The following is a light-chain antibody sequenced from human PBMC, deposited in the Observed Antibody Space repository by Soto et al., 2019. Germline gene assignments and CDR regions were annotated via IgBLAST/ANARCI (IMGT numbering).Light chain of an antibody. J-gene: IGKJ1*01. CDR1: QSVSSN. Sequence: EIVMTQSPATLSVSPGERATLSCGASQSVSSNLAWYQHKPGQAPRLLIYGASTRATGIPARFSGSGSGTEFTLTISSLQSEDFAVYYCQQYNNWPLWTFGQGTKVDIK. V-gene: IGKV3-15*01. CDR3: QQYNNWPLWT. CDR2: GAS.